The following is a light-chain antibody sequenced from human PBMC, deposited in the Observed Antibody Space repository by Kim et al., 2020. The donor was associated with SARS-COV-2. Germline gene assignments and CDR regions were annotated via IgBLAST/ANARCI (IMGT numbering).Light chain of an antibody. CDR2: EVS. V-gene: IGLV2-18*02. Sequence: GQSVTISCTGTSKDVGRYNLVSWYQQPPGTAPKLMIYEVSNRPSGVPDRFSGSKSGNTASLTISGLQAEDEADYYCSSYTTSNTYVFGTGTKVTVL. J-gene: IGLJ1*01. CDR3: SSYTTSNTYV. CDR1: SKDVGRYNL.